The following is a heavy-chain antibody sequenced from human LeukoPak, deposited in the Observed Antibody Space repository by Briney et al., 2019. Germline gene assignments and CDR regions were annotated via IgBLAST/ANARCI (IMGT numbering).Heavy chain of an antibody. CDR1: GGSVSDYY. J-gene: IGHJ4*02. D-gene: IGHD5-18*01. V-gene: IGHV4-59*02. Sequence: SETLSLTCTVSGGSVSDYYWSWIRQSPGKGLEWIGYIYYTGTSYNPSLKSRVTISADTSKNQFSLNLSSVTAADTAVYYCARDSSGYSYGYYGYWGQGTLVTVSS. CDR2: IYYTGT. CDR3: ARDSSGYSYGYYGY.